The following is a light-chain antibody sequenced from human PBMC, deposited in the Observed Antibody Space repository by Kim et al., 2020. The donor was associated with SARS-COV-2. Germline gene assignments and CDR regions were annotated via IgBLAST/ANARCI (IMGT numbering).Light chain of an antibody. CDR1: ASVRSTF. CDR2: GAS. Sequence: GERCTLTCRASASVRSTFVAWYQQKPGQAPRLLMYGASTRANGITDRFSGRGSGTDFTLTISKLEPEDFAAYYCQLYEDSLFIYTFGQGTKLEI. J-gene: IGKJ2*01. V-gene: IGKV3-20*01. CDR3: QLYEDSLFIYT.